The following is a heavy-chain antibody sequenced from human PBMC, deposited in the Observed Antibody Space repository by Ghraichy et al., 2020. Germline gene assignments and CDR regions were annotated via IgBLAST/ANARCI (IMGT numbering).Heavy chain of an antibody. CDR2: ISYDGSSK. J-gene: IGHJ4*02. D-gene: IGHD3-3*01. Sequence: LTCTASGFDFNNYGMHWVRQAPGKGLEWVTLISYDGSSKFYADSVKGRFTISRDNSKNTLYLQMNSLRAEDTATYYCAKLGREIYYDFWSGFNIRPEWGQGTLVTVSS. V-gene: IGHV3-30*18. CDR3: AKLGREIYYDFWSGFNIRPE. CDR1: GFDFNNYG.